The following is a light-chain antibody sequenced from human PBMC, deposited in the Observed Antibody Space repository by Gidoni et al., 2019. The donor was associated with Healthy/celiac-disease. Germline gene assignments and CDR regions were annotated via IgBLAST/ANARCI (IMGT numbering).Light chain of an antibody. CDR2: KDS. CDR1: ALPKQY. J-gene: IGLJ2*01. CDR3: QSADSSGTYQNVV. V-gene: IGLV3-25*03. Sequence: SYELTQPPSVSVSPGKTARITCSGDALPKQYAYWYQQKTGQAPVLVIYKDSERPSGIPERFSGSSSGTTVTLTISGVQAEDEADYYCQSADSSGTYQNVVFGGGTKLTVL.